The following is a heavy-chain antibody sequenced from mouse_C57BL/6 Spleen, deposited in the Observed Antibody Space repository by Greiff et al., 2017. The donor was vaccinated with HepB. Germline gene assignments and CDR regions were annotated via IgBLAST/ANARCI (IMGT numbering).Heavy chain of an antibody. CDR3: TTPITTVDAMDY. CDR2: IDPEDGDT. D-gene: IGHD1-1*01. Sequence: EVQLQQSGAELVRPGASVKLSCTASGFNIKDYYMHWVKQRPEQSLEWIGRIDPEDGDTEYAPKFQGKATMTADTSSNTAYLQLSSLTSEDTAVYYCTTPITTVDAMDYWGQGTSVTVSS. V-gene: IGHV14-1*01. CDR1: GFNIKDYY. J-gene: IGHJ4*01.